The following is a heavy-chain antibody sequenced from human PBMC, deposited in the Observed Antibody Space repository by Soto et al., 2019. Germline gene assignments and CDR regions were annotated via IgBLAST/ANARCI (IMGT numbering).Heavy chain of an antibody. CDR1: GFTFSDYY. CDR3: ARDTYDILTGENDAFDI. J-gene: IGHJ3*02. V-gene: IGHV3-11*05. D-gene: IGHD3-9*01. CDR2: ISSSSSYT. Sequence: QVQLVESGGGLVKPGGSPRLSCAASGFTFSDYYMNWIRQAPGKGLEWVSYISSSSSYTNYADSVKGRFTISRDNAKNSLYLQMNSLRAEDTAVYYCARDTYDILTGENDAFDIWGQGTMVTVSS.